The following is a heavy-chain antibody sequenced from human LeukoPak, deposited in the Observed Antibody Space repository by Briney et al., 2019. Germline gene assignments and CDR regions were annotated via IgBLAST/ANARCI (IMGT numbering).Heavy chain of an antibody. V-gene: IGHV3-30-3*01. J-gene: IGHJ4*02. CDR2: ISYDGSEK. D-gene: IGHD3-16*01. CDR3: TREIRSTYFDT. Sequence: GGSLRLSCAASGFTFSSYNMHWVRQAPGKGLEWVAVISYDGSEKYYADSVKGRFTISRDNSKNTLYLQMNSLRAEDTAVYYCTREIRSTYFDTWGKGTRVTVSS. CDR1: GFTFSSYN.